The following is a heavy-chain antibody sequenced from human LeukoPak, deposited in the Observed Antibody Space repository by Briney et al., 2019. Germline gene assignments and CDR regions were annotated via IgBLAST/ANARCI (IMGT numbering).Heavy chain of an antibody. CDR1: GYPFTNYY. CDR3: AGSWSRTGVFDP. V-gene: IGHV1-46*01. CDR2: INPSGGST. J-gene: IGHJ5*02. Sequence: ASVKVSCKASGYPFTNYYVHWVRQAPGQGLEWMGIINPSGGSTSYAQKFQGRVTMTRATSTSTVYMELNSLRSEDTAVYYCAGSWSRTGVFDPWGQGTLVTVSS. D-gene: IGHD6-13*01.